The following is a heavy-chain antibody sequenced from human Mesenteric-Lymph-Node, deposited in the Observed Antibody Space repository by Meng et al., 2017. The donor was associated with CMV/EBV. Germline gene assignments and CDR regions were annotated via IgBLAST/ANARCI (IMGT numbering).Heavy chain of an antibody. D-gene: IGHD2-2*01. CDR1: GFTFRNYE. CDR2: ITSGGAI. CDR3: ASGYCSSTSCLADY. V-gene: IGHV3-48*03. J-gene: IGHJ4*03. Sequence: GGSLRLSCAASGFTFRNYEMNWVRQAPGKGLEWVSCITSGGAIYYADSVKGRFTMSRDNSKNTLYLQMNSLRAEDTAVYYCASGYCSSTSCLADYWGQGTTVTVSS.